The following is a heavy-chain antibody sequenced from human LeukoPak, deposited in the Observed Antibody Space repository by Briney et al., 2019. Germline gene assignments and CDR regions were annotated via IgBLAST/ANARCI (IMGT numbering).Heavy chain of an antibody. V-gene: IGHV3-23*01. J-gene: IGHJ5*01. CDR2: ISGSGGAT. Sequence: PGGSLRLSCAASGFTFSSYAMSWVRQAPGKGLEWVSAISGSGGATYSADSVKGRFTISRDNSKTTLYLQMNSLRAEDTAVYYCAKHFYYGSGSYYCHLDSWGQEPWSPSPQ. CDR1: GFTFSSYA. D-gene: IGHD3-10*01. CDR3: AKHFYYGSGSYYCHLDS.